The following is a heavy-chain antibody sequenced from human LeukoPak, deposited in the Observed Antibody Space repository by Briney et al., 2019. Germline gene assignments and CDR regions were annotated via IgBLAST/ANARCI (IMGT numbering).Heavy chain of an antibody. CDR3: ARGRKFYDY. Sequence: GGSLRLSCAASGFTFGNYWMSWVRQAPGKGLEWVANIKQDGSDKDYVDSMKGRFTISRDNAKNSLYLQMNSLRAEDTAVFHCARGRKFYDYWGQGTLVSVSS. J-gene: IGHJ4*02. CDR1: GFTFGNYW. D-gene: IGHD1-14*01. CDR2: IKQDGSDK. V-gene: IGHV3-7*04.